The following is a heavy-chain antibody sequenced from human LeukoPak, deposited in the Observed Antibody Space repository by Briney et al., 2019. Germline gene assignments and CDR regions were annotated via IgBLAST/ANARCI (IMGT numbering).Heavy chain of an antibody. CDR3: ARDIGYYYDSSGLPHY. V-gene: IGHV1-2*02. CDR1: EYTFTGYY. CDR2: INPHSGDT. Sequence: GASVKVSCKASEYTFTGYYLHWVRQAPGQGLEWMGWINPHSGDTDYAQKFQGRVTMTRDTSISTAYMELSRLRSDDTAVYYCARDIGYYYDSSGLPHYWGQGTLVTVSS. J-gene: IGHJ4*02. D-gene: IGHD3-22*01.